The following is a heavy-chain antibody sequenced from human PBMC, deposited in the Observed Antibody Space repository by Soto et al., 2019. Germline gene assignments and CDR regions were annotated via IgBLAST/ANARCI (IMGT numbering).Heavy chain of an antibody. D-gene: IGHD4-17*01. CDR1: GVSVNSGSFY. CDR2: VSYSGTT. Sequence: QVLLQESGPGLVKPPETLSLTCTVSGVSVNSGSFYWTWIRQPPGKGLEWIGFVSYSGTTKYNASLQGRVTISVDTSRRQVSLEVSSVTAADTAVYYCARGATVTHSDYWGQGTLVTVSS. V-gene: IGHV4-61*01. J-gene: IGHJ4*02. CDR3: ARGATVTHSDY.